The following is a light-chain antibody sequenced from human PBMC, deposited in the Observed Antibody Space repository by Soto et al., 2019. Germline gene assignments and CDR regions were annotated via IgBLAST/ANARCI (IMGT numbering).Light chain of an antibody. CDR3: QQANSFPLT. Sequence: DILMTQSPASVSASVGARVTITCRASQAIVTWLAWFQQKPGEAPNLLIYAASSLQSGVPSRFSGSGSGTDFTLTISSLQPEDFATYYCQQANSFPLTFGGGTKVEIK. CDR2: AAS. V-gene: IGKV1-12*01. CDR1: QAIVTW. J-gene: IGKJ4*01.